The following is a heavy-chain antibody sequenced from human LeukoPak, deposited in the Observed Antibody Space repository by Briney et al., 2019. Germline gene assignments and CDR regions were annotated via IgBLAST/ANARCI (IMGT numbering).Heavy chain of an antibody. Sequence: KASETLSLTCTVSGGSISSYYWSWIRQPPGKGLDWIGYIYYNGNTNYNPSLKSRVTISVDTSKNQFSLKLSSVTAADTAVYYCARDYGDYGVDYWGQGTLVTVSS. CDR1: GGSISSYY. CDR3: ARDYGDYGVDY. V-gene: IGHV4-59*12. CDR2: IYYNGNT. D-gene: IGHD4-17*01. J-gene: IGHJ4*02.